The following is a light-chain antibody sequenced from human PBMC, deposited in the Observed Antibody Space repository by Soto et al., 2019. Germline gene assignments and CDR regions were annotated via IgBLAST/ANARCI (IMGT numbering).Light chain of an antibody. CDR2: TAS. CDR1: ETISGY. J-gene: IGKJ5*01. V-gene: IGKV1-39*01. CDR3: QQSYSISRT. Sequence: EIQMTRSPSSLSALVCNGVPITCRASETISGYLNWYQQKPGKAPKLLIHTASNLQSGVPSRFSGSGSGTDFTLTISDLQAEDFATYYCQQSYSISRTCGQGTQREIK.